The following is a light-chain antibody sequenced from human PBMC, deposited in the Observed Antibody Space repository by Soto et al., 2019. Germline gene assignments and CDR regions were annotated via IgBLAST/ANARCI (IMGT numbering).Light chain of an antibody. CDR3: YSHLGGSSPQWV. Sequence: QSALTKPACVSGSPGQSITISCTETRNDVGGYNLVSWFQQHPGKAPKLMISEVNKRPSGVSNRFSGSKSANTASLTISGLQAEDEADYYCYSHLGGSSPQWVFGGGTQLTVL. CDR1: RNDVGGYNL. J-gene: IGLJ3*02. V-gene: IGLV2-23*02. CDR2: EVN.